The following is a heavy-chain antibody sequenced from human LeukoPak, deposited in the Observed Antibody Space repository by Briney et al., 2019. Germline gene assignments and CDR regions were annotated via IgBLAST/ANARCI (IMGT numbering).Heavy chain of an antibody. V-gene: IGHV3-48*03. J-gene: IGHJ4*02. CDR3: AKDLTPLMGYCGRTSCYGPDY. CDR2: ISSSGSTI. D-gene: IGHD2-2*01. CDR1: GFTFSSCE. Sequence: GGSLRLSCAASGFTFSSCEMNWVRQAPGKGLEWVSYISSSGSTIYYADSVKGRFTISRDNAKNSLYLQMNSLRAEDTAVYYCAKDLTPLMGYCGRTSCYGPDYWGQGTLVSISS.